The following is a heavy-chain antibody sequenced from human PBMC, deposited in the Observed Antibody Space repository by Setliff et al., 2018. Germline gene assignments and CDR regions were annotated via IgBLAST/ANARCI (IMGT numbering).Heavy chain of an antibody. CDR3: TYASKEHAFDF. D-gene: IGHD1-26*01. CDR2: SKGQSDDGAT. CDR1: GFVFGTYG. Sequence: GESLKISCAASGFVFGTYGMHWVRQAPGKGLEWVGRSKGQSDDGATDYSAPVEGRFTLSRDDSKSTFFLQMSTLKTEDTAIYYCTYASKEHAFDFWGQGTMVTVSS. V-gene: IGHV3-15*01. J-gene: IGHJ3*01.